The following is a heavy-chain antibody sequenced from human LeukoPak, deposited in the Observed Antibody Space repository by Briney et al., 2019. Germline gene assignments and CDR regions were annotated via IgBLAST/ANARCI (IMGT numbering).Heavy chain of an antibody. CDR2: MYSRGDT. D-gene: IGHD6-13*01. CDR1: GFSIDSHS. V-gene: IGHV3-53*01. Sequence: GGSLRLSCAASGFSIDSHSLNWVRQAPGKGLEWVSVMYSRGDTYYAKSVKGRFTFSRDISKNTLYLQMNGLRTEDTAMYYCARDAPQVPAAGVLASWGQGTLVIVSS. CDR3: ARDAPQVPAAGVLAS. J-gene: IGHJ5*02.